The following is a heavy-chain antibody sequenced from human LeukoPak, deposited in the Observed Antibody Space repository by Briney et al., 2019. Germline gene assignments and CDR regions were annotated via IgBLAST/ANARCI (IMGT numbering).Heavy chain of an antibody. Sequence: GGSLRLSCAASGFTFINYAMSWVRQAPGKGLEWVSGISGSGGSTYYADSVKGRFTISRDNSKNTLYLQMNSLRAEDTAVYFCARDYGDNVFDYWGQGTLVTVSS. CDR2: ISGSGGST. CDR1: GFTFINYA. D-gene: IGHD4-17*01. J-gene: IGHJ4*02. V-gene: IGHV3-23*01. CDR3: ARDYGDNVFDY.